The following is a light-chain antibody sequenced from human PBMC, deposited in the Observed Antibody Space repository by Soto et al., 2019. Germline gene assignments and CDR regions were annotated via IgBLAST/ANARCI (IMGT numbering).Light chain of an antibody. V-gene: IGKV1-12*01. Sequence: DIQMTQSPSSVSASVGDRVTITCRASQSISSWLAWYQQKPGTVPKLLIYAASSLQSGVPSRFSGSGAGTEFTLASTSLQPEDFGAYYCQQGDSFPITFGQGTGLEMK. CDR1: QSISSW. CDR2: AAS. J-gene: IGKJ5*01. CDR3: QQGDSFPIT.